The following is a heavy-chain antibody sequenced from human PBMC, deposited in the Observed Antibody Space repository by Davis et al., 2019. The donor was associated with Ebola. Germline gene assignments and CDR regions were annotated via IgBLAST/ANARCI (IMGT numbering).Heavy chain of an antibody. V-gene: IGHV3-7*01. CDR1: GFDFSSSW. D-gene: IGHD2-8*01. J-gene: IGHJ3*01. Sequence: GGSLRLSCDASGFDFSSSWMTWVRLAPGKGLEWVADISQDQRQKDYVVSVKGRFTISRDNAKNSMYLQMNSLRAEDTAMYYCARSKWPDAFDPWGQGTMVTVS. CDR2: ISQDQRQK. CDR3: ARSKWPDAFDP.